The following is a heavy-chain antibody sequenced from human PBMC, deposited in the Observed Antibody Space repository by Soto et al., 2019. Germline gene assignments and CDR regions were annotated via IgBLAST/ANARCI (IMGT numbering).Heavy chain of an antibody. J-gene: IGHJ5*02. D-gene: IGHD3-3*01. Sequence: GASVKVSCKASGYTFTSYGISWVRQAPGQGLEWMGWISAYNGNTIYAQKFQGRVTMTEDTSTDTAYMELSSLRSEDTAVYYCATMIFGVVINGAGHNWFDPWGQGTLVTVS. CDR3: ATMIFGVVINGAGHNWFDP. CDR1: GYTFTSYG. CDR2: ISAYNGNT. V-gene: IGHV1-18*01.